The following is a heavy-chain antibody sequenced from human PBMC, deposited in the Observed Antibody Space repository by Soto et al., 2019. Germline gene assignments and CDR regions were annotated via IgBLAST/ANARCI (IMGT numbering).Heavy chain of an antibody. J-gene: IGHJ5*02. CDR3: AKDPGLHWSGGYWFDP. D-gene: IGHD2-15*01. CDR2: LSGSGGST. Sequence: EVQLLESGGGLVQPGGSLRLSCAASGFTFSSYAMSWVRQAPGKGLEWVSALSGSGGSTYYADSVKGRFTISRDNAKNTLYLQMNSLRAEDTAVYYGAKDPGLHWSGGYWFDPWGQGTLVTVSS. V-gene: IGHV3-23*01. CDR1: GFTFSSYA.